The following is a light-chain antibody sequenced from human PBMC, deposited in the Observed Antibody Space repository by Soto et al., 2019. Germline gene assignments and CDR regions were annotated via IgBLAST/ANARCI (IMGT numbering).Light chain of an antibody. CDR2: DAS. CDR3: QQRSNWRPFS. Sequence: EIVLTQSPATLSLSPGERATLSCRASQSVSSYLAWYQQKPGQAPRLLIYDASNRATGIPARFSGSGSGTDFALTISSLEPEDFAVYYCQQRSNWRPFSFGPGTKVDIE. CDR1: QSVSSY. J-gene: IGKJ3*01. V-gene: IGKV3-11*01.